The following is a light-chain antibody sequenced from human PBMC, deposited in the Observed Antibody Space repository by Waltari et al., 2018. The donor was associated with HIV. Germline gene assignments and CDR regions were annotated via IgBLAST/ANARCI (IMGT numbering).Light chain of an antibody. V-gene: IGLV3-10*01. J-gene: IGLJ2*01. CDR1: ALTKKF. CDR3: YSTDNSGTHIRV. CDR2: EDS. Sequence: YELTQPPSASVSPGQTARTTCSGDALTKKFAYWYQQKSGQAPVLVIYEDSKRPSGIPQRFSGSSSGTMATLTISGAQVADEADYYCYSTDNSGTHIRVFGGGTKLTVL.